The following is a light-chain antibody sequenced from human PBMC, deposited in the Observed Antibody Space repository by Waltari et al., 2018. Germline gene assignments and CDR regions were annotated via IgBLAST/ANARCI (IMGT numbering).Light chain of an antibody. CDR1: SGHSSND. Sequence: QLVLTPSPSASASLGASVKLTYTLSSGHSSNDIAWHQQQPEKGPRYLMKVNSEGSHSKGDEIPDRFSGSSSGAERYLTISSVQSEDEADYYCQTGGHGTWVFGGGTKLTVL. CDR3: QTGGHGTWV. CDR2: VNSEGSH. J-gene: IGLJ3*02. V-gene: IGLV4-69*01.